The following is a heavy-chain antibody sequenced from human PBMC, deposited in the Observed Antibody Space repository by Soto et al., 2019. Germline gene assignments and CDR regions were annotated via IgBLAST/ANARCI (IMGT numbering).Heavy chain of an antibody. J-gene: IGHJ4*01. Sequence: VSCKNFGFTFTSSAVQWVRQARVQRLEWIGWIVVGSGNTNYAQKFQETVTITRDMSTSTAYMELSSLRSEDTAVYYCAAQRYYYDSSGYYPLDYWG. V-gene: IGHV1-58*01. CDR3: AAQRYYYDSSGYYPLDY. CDR1: GFTFTSSA. D-gene: IGHD3-22*01. CDR2: IVVGSGNT.